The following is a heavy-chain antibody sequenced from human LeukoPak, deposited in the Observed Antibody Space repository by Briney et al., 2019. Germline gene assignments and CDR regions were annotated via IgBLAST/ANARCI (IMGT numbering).Heavy chain of an antibody. CDR2: IVVGSGNT. J-gene: IGHJ4*02. V-gene: IGHV1-58*02. D-gene: IGHD6-19*01. CDR3: AAGGSSGWTNQFDY. CDR1: GFTFTSSA. Sequence: SVKVSCKASGFTFTSSAMQWVRQARGQRLEWIGWIVVGSGNTNYAQKFQERVTTTRDMSTSTAYMELSSLRSEDTAVYYCAAGGSSGWTNQFDYWGQGTLVTVSS.